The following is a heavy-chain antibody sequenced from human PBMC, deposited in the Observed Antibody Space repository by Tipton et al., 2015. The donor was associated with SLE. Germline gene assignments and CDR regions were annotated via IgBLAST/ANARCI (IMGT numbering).Heavy chain of an antibody. CDR2: IYTSGST. V-gene: IGHV4-61*09. CDR1: GGSISSGSYY. J-gene: IGHJ1*01. D-gene: IGHD3-22*01. Sequence: TLSLTCTVSGGSISSGSYYWSWIRQPAGKGLEWIGYIYTSGSTNYNPSLKSRVTISVDTSKNQFSLKLSSVTAADTAVYYCARGYWDSSGSPLQHWGQGTLVTVSS. CDR3: ARGYWDSSGSPLQH.